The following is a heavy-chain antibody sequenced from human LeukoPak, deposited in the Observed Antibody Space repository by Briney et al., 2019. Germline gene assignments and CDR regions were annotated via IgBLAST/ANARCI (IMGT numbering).Heavy chain of an antibody. CDR3: ARCVMIMFGGAREFDY. D-gene: IGHD3-16*01. Sequence: GASVKVSCKASGYTFTSSGISWVRQAPGQGLEWMGWITAYNVNTNYAQNLQDRVTMTTDPSTATAYMELRSLRSDDTAVYYCARCVMIMFGGAREFDYWGQGTLVTVSS. V-gene: IGHV1-18*01. CDR1: GYTFTSSG. J-gene: IGHJ4*02. CDR2: ITAYNVNT.